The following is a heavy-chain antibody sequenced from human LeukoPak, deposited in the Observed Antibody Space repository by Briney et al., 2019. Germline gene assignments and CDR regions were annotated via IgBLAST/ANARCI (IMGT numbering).Heavy chain of an antibody. V-gene: IGHV3-21*01. D-gene: IGHD1-1*01. CDR1: GFTFSSYS. J-gene: IGHJ4*02. CDR3: ARVDPQLERTSDY. Sequence: GGSLRLSCAASGFTFSSYSMNWVRQAPGKGLEWVSSISSSSSYIYYADSVKGRFTISRDNAKNSLYLQMNSLRAEDTAVYYCARVDPQLERTSDYWGQGTLVTVSS. CDR2: ISSSSSYI.